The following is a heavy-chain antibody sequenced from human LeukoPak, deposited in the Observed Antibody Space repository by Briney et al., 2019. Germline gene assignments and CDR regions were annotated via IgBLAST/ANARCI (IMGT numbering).Heavy chain of an antibody. CDR3: ARDAPTGSSVDY. V-gene: IGHV3-21*01. Sequence: GGSLRLSCAASGFTFSSYSMNWVRQAPGKGLEWVSSISSSSSYIYYADSVKGRFTISRDNAKNSLYLQMNSLRAEDTAVYYCARDAPTGSSVDYWGQGTLVTVSS. CDR1: GFTFSSYS. CDR2: ISSSSSYI. D-gene: IGHD6-6*01. J-gene: IGHJ4*02.